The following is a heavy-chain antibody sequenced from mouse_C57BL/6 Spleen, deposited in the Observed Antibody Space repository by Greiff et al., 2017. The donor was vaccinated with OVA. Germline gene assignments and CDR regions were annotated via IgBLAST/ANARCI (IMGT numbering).Heavy chain of an antibody. CDR1: GFTFSDYG. J-gene: IGHJ4*01. V-gene: IGHV5-17*01. D-gene: IGHD1-1*01. Sequence: DVHLVESGGGLVKPGGSLKLSCAASGFTFSDYGMHWVRQAPEKGLEWVAYISSGSSTIYYAATVKGRFTISRDNAKNTLFLQMTSLRSEDTAMYYGARGGEFDYYGSYAMDYWGQGTSVTVSS. CDR2: ISSGSSTI. CDR3: ARGGEFDYYGSYAMDY.